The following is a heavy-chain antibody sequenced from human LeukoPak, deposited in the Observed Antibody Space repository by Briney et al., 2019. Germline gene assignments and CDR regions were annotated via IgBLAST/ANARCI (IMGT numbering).Heavy chain of an antibody. V-gene: IGHV3-48*03. J-gene: IGHJ4*02. CDR1: GFIFSGYE. D-gene: IGHD3-22*01. Sequence: PGGSLRLSCAASGFIFSGYEMNWVRQAPGKGLESISYISSSGSNIYYGDSVKGRFTISRDNAKSSLYLQMNSLRAEDTAVYYCARPYDSSGYFSLGYWGQGTLVTVSS. CDR3: ARPYDSSGYFSLGY. CDR2: ISSSGSNI.